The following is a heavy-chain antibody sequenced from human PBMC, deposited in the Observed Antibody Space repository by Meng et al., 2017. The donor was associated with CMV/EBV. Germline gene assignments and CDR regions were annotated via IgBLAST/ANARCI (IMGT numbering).Heavy chain of an antibody. Sequence: SETLSLTCTVSGGSISSYYWSWIRQPPGKGLEWIGYIYYSGNTNYNPSLKSRVTISVDTSKNQFSLKLSSVTAADTAVYYCARGGDDFWSGYYDYWGQGTLVTVSS. CDR1: GGSISSYY. J-gene: IGHJ4*02. CDR3: ARGGDDFWSGYYDY. CDR2: IYYSGNT. D-gene: IGHD3-3*01. V-gene: IGHV4-59*01.